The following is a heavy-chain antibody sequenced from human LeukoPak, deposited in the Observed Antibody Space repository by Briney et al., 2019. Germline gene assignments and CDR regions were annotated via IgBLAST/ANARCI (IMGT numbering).Heavy chain of an antibody. J-gene: IGHJ4*02. CDR2: ISYDGSNK. CDR3: ARELRFLEWTTSTPSFAY. Sequence: PGRSLRLSCAASGFTFSSYAMHWVRQAPGKGLEWVAVISYDGSNKYYADSVKGRFTISRDNSKNTLSLQMNSLRAEDTAVYYCARELRFLEWTTSTPSFAYWGQGTLVTVSS. V-gene: IGHV3-30-3*01. CDR1: GFTFSSYA. D-gene: IGHD3-3*01.